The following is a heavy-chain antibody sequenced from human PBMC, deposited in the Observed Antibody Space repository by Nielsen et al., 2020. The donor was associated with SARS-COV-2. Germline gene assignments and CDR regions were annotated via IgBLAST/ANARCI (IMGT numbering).Heavy chain of an antibody. D-gene: IGHD6-19*01. Sequence: GESLKISCAASGFTFSSLSMSWVRQAPGKGLEWVANIKKDGSEKNYVDSVKGRFTISRDNARSSLYLQMNSLRAEDTALYYCARDYSSGWFSFDYLGQGTLVTVSS. CDR3: ARDYSSGWFSFDY. CDR1: GFTFSSLS. J-gene: IGHJ4*02. V-gene: IGHV3-7*01. CDR2: IKKDGSEK.